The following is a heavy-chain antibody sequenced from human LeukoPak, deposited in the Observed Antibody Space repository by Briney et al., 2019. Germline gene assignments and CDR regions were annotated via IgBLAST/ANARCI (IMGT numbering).Heavy chain of an antibody. CDR3: ARGSRYGDYPYYCDF. D-gene: IGHD4-17*01. V-gene: IGHV3-30*02. CDR1: GFTFGSYG. CDR2: VRYDGNNP. J-gene: IGHJ4*02. Sequence: GGSLRLSCAASGFTFGSYGMHWVRQAPGKGLDWVAFVRYDGNNPYYSASVKRRFTISRDNSKNTVLLQMNNLRLEDAAAYYCARGSRYGDYPYYCDFWGQGTLVTVSS.